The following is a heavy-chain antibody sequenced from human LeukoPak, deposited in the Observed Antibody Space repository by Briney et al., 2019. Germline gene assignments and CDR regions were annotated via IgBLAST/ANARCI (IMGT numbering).Heavy chain of an antibody. CDR3: ARDYYDSSGYFDY. CDR1: GFTFSSYG. V-gene: IGHV3-33*01. J-gene: IGHJ4*02. CDR2: IWYDGSNK. Sequence: GGSLRLPCAASGFTFSSYGMHWVRQAPGKGLEGVAVIWYDGSNKYYADSVKGRFTISRDNSKNTLYLQMNSLRAEDTAVDYCARDYYDSSGYFDYWGQGNLVTVSS. D-gene: IGHD3-22*01.